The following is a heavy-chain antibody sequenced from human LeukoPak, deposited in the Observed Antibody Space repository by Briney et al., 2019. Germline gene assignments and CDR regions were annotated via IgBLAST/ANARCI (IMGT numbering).Heavy chain of an antibody. CDR3: AREGYSSSWYPDY. CDR2: INSDGSST. D-gene: IGHD6-13*01. Sequence: PGRSLRLSCAASGFTFSSYGMHWVRQAPGKGLVWVSRINSDGSSTIYADSVKGRFTISRDNAKNTLYLQMNSLRAEDTAVYYCAREGYSSSWYPDYWGQETLVTVPS. V-gene: IGHV3-74*01. CDR1: GFTFSSYG. J-gene: IGHJ4*02.